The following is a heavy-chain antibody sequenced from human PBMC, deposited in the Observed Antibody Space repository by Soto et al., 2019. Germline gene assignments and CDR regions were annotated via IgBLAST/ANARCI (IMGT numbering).Heavy chain of an antibody. V-gene: IGHV4-4*02. J-gene: IGHJ6*02. D-gene: IGHD3-10*01. CDR1: GGSISSSNW. CDR3: ARDSGSGSYYYYYGMDV. Sequence: SETLSLTCAVSGGSISSSNWWSWVRQPPGKGLEWIGEIYHSGSTNYNPSLKSRVTISVDKSKNQFSLKLSSVTAADTAVYYCARDSGSGSYYYYYGMDVWGQGTTVTVSS. CDR2: IYHSGST.